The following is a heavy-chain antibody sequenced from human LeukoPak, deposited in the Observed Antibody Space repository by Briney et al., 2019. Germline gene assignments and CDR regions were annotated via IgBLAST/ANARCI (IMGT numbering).Heavy chain of an antibody. Sequence: SETLSLTCTVSGDSVSSESYYWSWIRQPPGKGLEWIGFMLYSGRINYNPSLKSRVTISLDTSKNQFSLNLSSVTAADTAVYYCARRGGYCGSTSCHNYFDPWGQGTLVTVSS. CDR2: MLYSGRI. J-gene: IGHJ5*02. V-gene: IGHV4-61*01. D-gene: IGHD2-2*01. CDR3: ARRGGYCGSTSCHNYFDP. CDR1: GDSVSSESYY.